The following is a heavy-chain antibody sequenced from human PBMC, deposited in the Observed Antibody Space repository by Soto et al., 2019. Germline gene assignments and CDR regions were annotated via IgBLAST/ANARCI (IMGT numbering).Heavy chain of an antibody. V-gene: IGHV3-73*01. Sequence: EVQLVESGGGLVQPGGSLKLSCAASGFTFSGSAMHWVRQASGKGLEWVGRIRSKADSYATAYAASVKGRFTISRDDSPNTAYLQLNSLTTEDTAVYYCARLCEWELLQEYWGQGTLVTVSS. J-gene: IGHJ4*02. CDR3: ARLCEWELLQEY. CDR1: GFTFSGSA. CDR2: IRSKADSYAT. D-gene: IGHD1-26*01.